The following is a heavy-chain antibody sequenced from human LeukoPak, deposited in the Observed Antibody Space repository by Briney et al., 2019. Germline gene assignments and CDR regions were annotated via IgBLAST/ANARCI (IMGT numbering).Heavy chain of an antibody. Sequence: PSETLSLTCAVYGGSFSGYYWSWIRQPPGKGLEWIGEINHSGSTNYNPSLKGRVTISVDTSKNQFSLKLSSVTAADTAVYYCARARGSGSGMDYWGQGTLVTVSS. CDR3: ARARGSGSGMDY. D-gene: IGHD3-10*01. CDR2: INHSGST. V-gene: IGHV4-34*01. CDR1: GGSFSGYY. J-gene: IGHJ4*02.